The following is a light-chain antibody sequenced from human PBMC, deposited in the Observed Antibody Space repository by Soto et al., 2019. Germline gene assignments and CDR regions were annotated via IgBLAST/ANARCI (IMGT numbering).Light chain of an antibody. CDR1: QRIGSY. J-gene: IGKJ1*01. CDR2: AAT. Sequence: DIQMTQSPSSLSASVGDSVTITCRASQRIGSYVNWYQQKPGKAPKLLMYAATNLEEGVPSRFSGSGSGTDFSLSVSGLQPEDFATYYCQQSYSIPVWTFGHGTKVDI. CDR3: QQSYSIPVWT. V-gene: IGKV1-39*01.